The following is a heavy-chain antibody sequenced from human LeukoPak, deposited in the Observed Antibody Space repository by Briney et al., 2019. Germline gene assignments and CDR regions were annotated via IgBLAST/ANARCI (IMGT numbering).Heavy chain of an antibody. D-gene: IGHD1-1*01. CDR2: MNPNSGNT. J-gene: IGHJ6*03. V-gene: IGHV1-8*01. CDR3: ARGPTGTHHYYMDV. CDR1: GYTFTSYD. Sequence: ASVTVSCKASGYTFTSYDINWVRQATGQGLEWMGWMNPNSGNTGYAQKFQGRVTMTRNTSITTAYMELSSLRSEDTAMYYCARGPTGTHHYYMDVWGKGTTVTVS.